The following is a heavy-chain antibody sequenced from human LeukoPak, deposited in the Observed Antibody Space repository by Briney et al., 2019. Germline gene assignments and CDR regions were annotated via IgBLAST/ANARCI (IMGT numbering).Heavy chain of an antibody. D-gene: IGHD3-3*01. CDR3: AAQRGASLHDFWSTRLFDP. CDR2: IVLGSGNT. CDR1: GVTFHTSA. Sequence: SVKVSCKEPGVTFHTSAMQWVRQARGQRLEWIGWIVLGSGNTVYSHKFHDRVIITRDMSTSTVYMELDSLGSEDTAVYYCAAQRGASLHDFWSTRLFDPWGQGTLVTVSS. J-gene: IGHJ5*02. V-gene: IGHV1-58*02.